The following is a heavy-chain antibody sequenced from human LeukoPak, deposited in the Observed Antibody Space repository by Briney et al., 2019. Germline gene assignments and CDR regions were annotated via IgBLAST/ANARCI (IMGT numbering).Heavy chain of an antibody. D-gene: IGHD6-13*01. V-gene: IGHV3-21*01. J-gene: IGHJ4*02. Sequence: GGSLRLSCAASGFTFSSYSMNWVRQAPGKGLEWVSSISSSSSYIYYADSVKGRFTISRDNAKNSLYLQMNSLRAEDTAVYYCARALYSSSWSVDCWGQGTLVTVSS. CDR1: GFTFSSYS. CDR3: ARALYSSSWSVDC. CDR2: ISSSSSYI.